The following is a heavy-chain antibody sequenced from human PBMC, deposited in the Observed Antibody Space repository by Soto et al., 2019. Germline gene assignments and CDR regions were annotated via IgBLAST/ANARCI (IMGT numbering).Heavy chain of an antibody. CDR1: GFPLTRDD. CDR2: MYYTGST. J-gene: IGHJ5*02. Sequence: SETLFLICPVPGFPLTRDDWSCIRQLPGKGLEWIGYMYYTGSTKYNPSLHSRVTISLDTSKNQFSLKLNSVTAADTAVYYCAKTPSQQLVREHDNWCDPWGQGTLVTVS. D-gene: IGHD6-13*01. V-gene: IGHV4-59*01. CDR3: AKTPSQQLVREHDNWCDP.